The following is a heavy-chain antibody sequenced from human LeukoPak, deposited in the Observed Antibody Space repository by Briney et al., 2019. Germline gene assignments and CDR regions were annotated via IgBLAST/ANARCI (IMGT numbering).Heavy chain of an antibody. D-gene: IGHD4-11*01. CDR2: ISSSSSYA. CDR3: ARAPHYSNYGPYYYGMDV. CDR1: GFTFNSFG. V-gene: IGHV3-21*05. Sequence: PGGSLRLSCAASGFTFNSFGMHWVRQAPGKGLEWVSYISSSSSYANYADSVKGRFTISRDNAKNSLYLQMNSLRAEDTAVYYCARAPHYSNYGPYYYGMDVWGQGTTVTVSS. J-gene: IGHJ6*02.